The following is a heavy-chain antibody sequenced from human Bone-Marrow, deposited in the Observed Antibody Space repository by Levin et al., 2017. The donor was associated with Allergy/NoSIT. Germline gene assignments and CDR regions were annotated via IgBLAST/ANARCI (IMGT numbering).Heavy chain of an antibody. V-gene: IGHV4-31*03. CDR2: IYYSGIT. CDR1: DASISSGSSY. D-gene: IGHD2-15*01. Sequence: SETLSLTCTVSDASISSGSSYWTWIRQLPGKGLEWIGYIYYSGITFYNPSLKSRLTFSVDTSKNQFSLKLNSVTAADTAVYYCAREGMCSGTSCYFPNWYFDLWGRGTLVTVSS. J-gene: IGHJ2*01. CDR3: AREGMCSGTSCYFPNWYFDL.